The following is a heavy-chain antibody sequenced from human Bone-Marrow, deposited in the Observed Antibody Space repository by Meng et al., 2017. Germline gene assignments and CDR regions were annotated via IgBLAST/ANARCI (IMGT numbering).Heavy chain of an antibody. J-gene: IGHJ4*02. D-gene: IGHD3-22*01. CDR1: GFTFSSYS. V-gene: IGHV3-74*01. CDR3: AREDYYDSSGYLVGDY. Sequence: GGSLRLSCAASGFTFSSYSMNWVRQAPGKGLVWVSRINSDGSSTSYADSVKGRFTISRDNAKNTLYLQMNSLRAEDTAVYYCAREDYYDSSGYLVGDYWGQGTLVTVSS. CDR2: INSDGSST.